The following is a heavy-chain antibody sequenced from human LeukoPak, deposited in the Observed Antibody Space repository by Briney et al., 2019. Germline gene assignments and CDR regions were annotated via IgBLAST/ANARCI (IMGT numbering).Heavy chain of an antibody. CDR2: IIPIFGTA. J-gene: IGHJ4*02. CDR3: ARDYAGTTNFDY. D-gene: IGHD1-1*01. CDR1: GGTFSSYA. V-gene: IGHV1-69*13. Sequence: SVKVSCKASGGTFSSYAISWVRQAPGQGLEWMGGIIPIFGTANYAQKFQGRVTITADESTSTAYMELSSLRPEDTAVYYCARDYAGTTNFDYWGQGTLVTVSS.